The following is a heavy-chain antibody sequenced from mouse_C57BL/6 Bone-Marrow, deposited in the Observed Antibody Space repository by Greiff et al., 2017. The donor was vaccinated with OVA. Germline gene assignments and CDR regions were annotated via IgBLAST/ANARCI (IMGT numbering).Heavy chain of an antibody. Sequence: VQLQQSGPELVKPGASVKISCKASGYAFSSSWMNWVKQRPGKGLEWIGRIYPGDGDTNYNGKFKGKATLTADKSSSTAYMQLSSLTSEDSAVYVCARDYGKRDFDYWGQGTTLTVSS. CDR2: IYPGDGDT. D-gene: IGHD2-1*01. CDR1: GYAFSSSW. J-gene: IGHJ2*01. V-gene: IGHV1-82*01. CDR3: ARDYGKRDFDY.